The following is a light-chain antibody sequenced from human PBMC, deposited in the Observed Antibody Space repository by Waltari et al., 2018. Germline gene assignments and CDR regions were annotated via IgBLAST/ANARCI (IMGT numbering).Light chain of an antibody. Sequence: IQMTQSSFTLSASLVDRFLLPCRASQSISNWLAWYQHKPGKAPKLLIYKASTLASGVPSRFSGSGSETDFSLTISSLQPDDFATYYCQQYNSYSLLTFGGGTKVEIK. CDR1: QSISNW. CDR3: QQYNSYSLLT. J-gene: IGKJ4*01. CDR2: KAS. V-gene: IGKV1-5*03.